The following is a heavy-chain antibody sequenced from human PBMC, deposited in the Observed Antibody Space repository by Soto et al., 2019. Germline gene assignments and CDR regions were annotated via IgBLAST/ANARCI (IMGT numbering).Heavy chain of an antibody. J-gene: IGHJ3*02. V-gene: IGHV3-33*01. CDR1: GFTFSSYG. D-gene: IGHD7-27*01. CDR3: ARDSSGAFDI. Sequence: QVQLVESVGGVVQPGRSLRLSCAASGFTFSSYGMHWVRQAPGKGLEWVAVIWYDGSNKYYADSVKGRFTISRDNSKNTLYLQMNSLRAEDTAVYYCARDSSGAFDIWGPGTMVTVSS. CDR2: IWYDGSNK.